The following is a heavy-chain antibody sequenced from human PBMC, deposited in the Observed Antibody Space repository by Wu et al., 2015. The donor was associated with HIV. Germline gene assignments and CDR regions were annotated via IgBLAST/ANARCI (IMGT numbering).Heavy chain of an antibody. CDR3: ARHSYPGSGSDY. D-gene: IGHD3-10*01. CDR1: GYTFTGYF. Sequence: QVQLVQSGAEVKKPGASVKVSCKASGYTFTGYFIHWVRQAPGQGLEWMGWINPNSGGTSYTQKFQGRVTMTGDTSFSTVYMELGRLRSDDTAVYYCARHSYPGSGSDYWGQGTLVTVSS. J-gene: IGHJ4*02. V-gene: IGHV1-2*02. CDR2: INPNSGGT.